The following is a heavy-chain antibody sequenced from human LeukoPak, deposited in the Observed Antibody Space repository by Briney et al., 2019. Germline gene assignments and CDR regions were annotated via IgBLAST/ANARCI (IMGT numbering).Heavy chain of an antibody. J-gene: IGHJ4*02. CDR2: INHSGST. D-gene: IGHD3-22*01. Sequence: KPSETLSLTCAVYGGSFSGYYWSWIRQPPGKGLEWIGEINHSGSTNYNPSLKSRVTISVDTSKYQFSLKLSSVTAADTAVYYCARAKTYYYDSSGYYYWGQGTLVTVSS. CDR3: ARAKTYYYDSSGYYY. CDR1: GGSFSGYY. V-gene: IGHV4-34*01.